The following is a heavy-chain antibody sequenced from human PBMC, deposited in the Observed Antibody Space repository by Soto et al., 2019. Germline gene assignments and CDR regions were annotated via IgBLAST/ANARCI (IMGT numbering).Heavy chain of an antibody. D-gene: IGHD3-22*01. J-gene: IGHJ3*02. CDR1: GFTFSSYG. V-gene: IGHV3-33*01. CDR3: ARECPYYYDSSGYRDAFDI. CDR2: IWYDGSNK. Sequence: QVQLVESGGGVVQPGRSLRLSCAASGFTFSSYGMHWVRQAPGKGLEWVAVIWYDGSNKYYADSVKGRFTISRDNSKNTLYLQMNSLRAEDTAVYYCARECPYYYDSSGYRDAFDIWGQGTMVTVSS.